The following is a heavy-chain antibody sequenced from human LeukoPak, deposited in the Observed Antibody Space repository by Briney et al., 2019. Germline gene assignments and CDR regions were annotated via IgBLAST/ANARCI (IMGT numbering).Heavy chain of an antibody. CDR2: ISGSGDNT. Sequence: GGSLRLSCAASGFTFSSYAMSWVRQAPGKGLEWVSAISGSGDNTLYADSVKGRFTISRDNSKNTLYLEMNSLRAEDTAIYYCAKMKGHPLPKYYMDVWGQGTAVTVSS. V-gene: IGHV3-23*01. CDR3: AKMKGHPLPKYYMDV. D-gene: IGHD1-26*01. CDR1: GFTFSSYA. J-gene: IGHJ6*01.